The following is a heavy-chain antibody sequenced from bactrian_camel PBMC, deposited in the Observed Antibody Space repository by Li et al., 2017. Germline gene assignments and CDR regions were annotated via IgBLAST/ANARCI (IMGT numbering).Heavy chain of an antibody. V-gene: IGHV3S10*01. CDR1: GFTFSDYY. D-gene: IGHD1*01. CDR3: AASGTYARYPLQEGEYKF. J-gene: IGHJ4*01. Sequence: VQLVESGGGLVQPGGSLRLSCAASGFTFSDYYMTWVRQAPGKGLEWVSGISNGSRTYYADSVKGRFTLSQVNDKNEVFLQMDNLKPEDTAMYYCAASGTYARYPLQEGEYKFWGQGTQVTVS. CDR2: ISNGSRT.